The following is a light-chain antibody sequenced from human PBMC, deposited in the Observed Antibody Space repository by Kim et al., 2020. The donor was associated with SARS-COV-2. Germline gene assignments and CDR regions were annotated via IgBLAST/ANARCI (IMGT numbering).Light chain of an antibody. V-gene: IGKV1-5*03. CDR1: QSISNW. J-gene: IGKJ1*01. CDR2: KTS. Sequence: DIQVTQSPSTLSASVGDRVSITCRASQSISNWLAWYQKKPGEAPKLLIYKTSTLESGVPSRFSGSGSETEFTLTISSLQPDDIATYHCQQYNSYSWTFGQGTKVDIK. CDR3: QQYNSYSWT.